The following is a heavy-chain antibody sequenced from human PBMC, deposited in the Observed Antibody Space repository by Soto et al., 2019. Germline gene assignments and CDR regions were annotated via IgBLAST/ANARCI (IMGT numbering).Heavy chain of an antibody. J-gene: IGHJ6*02. D-gene: IGHD3-3*01. V-gene: IGHV1-18*01. CDR3: ARDQANYAFWSGYYTPLDV. CDR2: ISAYNGNT. CDR1: GYTFTSYG. Sequence: ASVKVSCKASGYTFTSYGISWVRQAPGQGLEWMGWISAYNGNTNYAQKLQGRVTMTTDTSTSTAYMELRSLRSDDTAVYYCARDQANYAFWSGYYTPLDVWGQGTTVTVS.